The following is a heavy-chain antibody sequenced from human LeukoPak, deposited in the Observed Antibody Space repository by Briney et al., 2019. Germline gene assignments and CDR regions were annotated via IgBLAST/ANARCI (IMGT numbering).Heavy chain of an antibody. CDR3: AREEYGYDYRDMFV. CDR2: ISYDGSNK. D-gene: IGHD2/OR15-2a*01. Sequence: PWETLRLTCAASGVTFSSYAMHWIRQAPGKGLEWVALISYDGSNKYYADSVKGLFTISRDNAKNTLYLPMNSQIAEDTAVYYCAREEYGYDYRDMFVCGQGATVTVSS. V-gene: IGHV3-30*04. CDR1: GVTFSSYA. J-gene: IGHJ6*02.